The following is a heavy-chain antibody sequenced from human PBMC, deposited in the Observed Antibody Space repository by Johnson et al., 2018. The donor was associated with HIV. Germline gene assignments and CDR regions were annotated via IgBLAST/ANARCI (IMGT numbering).Heavy chain of an antibody. CDR1: GFTVSGYY. Sequence: VQLVESGGGLVQPGGSLRLSCAASGFTVSGYYMNWVRQVPGKGLEWVSGINWNGGSTGYADSVKGRFTISRDNAKNSLYLQMNRLRAEDTALYYCARVHIAGRWSDAFEIWGQGTMVTVSS. J-gene: IGHJ3*02. CDR2: INWNGGST. V-gene: IGHV3-20*04. D-gene: IGHD6-13*01. CDR3: ARVHIAGRWSDAFEI.